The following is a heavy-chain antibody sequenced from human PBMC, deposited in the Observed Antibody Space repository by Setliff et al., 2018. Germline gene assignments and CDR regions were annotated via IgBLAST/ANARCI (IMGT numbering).Heavy chain of an antibody. V-gene: IGHV1-2*02. CDR2: INPNSGGT. CDR1: GYTFTGYY. Sequence: ASVKVSCKASGYTFTGYYMHWVRQAPGQGLEWMGWINPNSGGTNPAQKFQGRVTMTRDTSISTAYMELSSLRSDDTAVYYCARDPKLVGAPERAFDYWGQGTQVTVSS. J-gene: IGHJ4*02. CDR3: ARDPKLVGAPERAFDY. D-gene: IGHD1-26*01.